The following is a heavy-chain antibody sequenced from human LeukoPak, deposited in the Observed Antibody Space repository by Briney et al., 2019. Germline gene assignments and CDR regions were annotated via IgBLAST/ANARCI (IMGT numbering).Heavy chain of an antibody. V-gene: IGHV2-70*11. CDR3: ARTTYYYDSSGYSPLDY. D-gene: IGHD3-22*01. Sequence: SGPTLVKPTQTLTLTCTFSGFSLSTSGMCVSWIRQPPGKALEWLARIDWDDDKYYSTSLKTRLTISKDTSKNQVVLTMTNMDPVDTATYYCARTTYYYDSSGYSPLDYWGQGTLVTVSS. CDR1: GFSLSTSGMC. J-gene: IGHJ4*02. CDR2: IDWDDDK.